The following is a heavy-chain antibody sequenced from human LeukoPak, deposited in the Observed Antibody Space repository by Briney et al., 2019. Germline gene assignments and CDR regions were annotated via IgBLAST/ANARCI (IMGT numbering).Heavy chain of an antibody. J-gene: IGHJ4*02. D-gene: IGHD3-3*01. Sequence: ASVKVSFKASGYTFTSYDINWVRQAQGQGLGWMGWMNPNSGNTGYAQKFQGRVTMTRHTSISTAYMELSSLRSEDTAVYYCAGGVQGDFWSGYYRHWGQGTLVTVSS. CDR3: AGGVQGDFWSGYYRH. CDR1: GYTFTSYD. CDR2: MNPNSGNT. V-gene: IGHV1-8*01.